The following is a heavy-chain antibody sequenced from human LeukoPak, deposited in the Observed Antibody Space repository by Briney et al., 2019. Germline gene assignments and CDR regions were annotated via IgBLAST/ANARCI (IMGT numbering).Heavy chain of an antibody. Sequence: SVKVSCKASGGTFSSYAISWVRQAPGQGLEWMGGIIPIFGTANYAQKFQGRVTITADESTSTAYMELSSLRSGDTAVYYCARGRRTYSSSWLGYYYYGMDVWGQGTTVTVSS. J-gene: IGHJ6*02. CDR1: GGTFSSYA. V-gene: IGHV1-69*13. CDR3: ARGRRTYSSSWLGYYYYGMDV. CDR2: IIPIFGTA. D-gene: IGHD6-13*01.